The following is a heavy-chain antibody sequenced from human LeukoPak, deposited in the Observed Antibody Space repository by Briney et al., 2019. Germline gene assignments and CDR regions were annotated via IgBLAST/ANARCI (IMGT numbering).Heavy chain of an antibody. D-gene: IGHD2-2*01. J-gene: IGHJ4*02. Sequence: SETLSLTCTVSGGSISSYYWSWIRQPAGKGLEWIGRIYTSGSTNYNPSLKSRVTMSVDTSKNQISLKLSSVTAADTAVYYCGYCSSTSCYEDYWGQGTLVTAFS. V-gene: IGHV4-4*07. CDR1: GGSISSYY. CDR2: IYTSGST. CDR3: GYCSSTSCYEDY.